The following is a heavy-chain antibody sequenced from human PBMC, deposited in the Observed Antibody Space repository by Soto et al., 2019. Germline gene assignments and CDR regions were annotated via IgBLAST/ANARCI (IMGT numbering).Heavy chain of an antibody. V-gene: IGHV3-33*01. Sequence: QVQLVESGGGVVQPGRSLRLSCAASGFTFSSYGMHWVRQAPGKGLEWVAVIWYDGSNKYYADTVKARFTISRDNSTVMRYLQMISLRAEQTAVYYCARDHLAAMAVPCYFIGIDVWGPGATVTVS. D-gene: IGHD2-15*01. CDR1: GFTFSSYG. J-gene: IGHJ6*02. CDR3: ARDHLAAMAVPCYFIGIDV. CDR2: IWYDGSNK.